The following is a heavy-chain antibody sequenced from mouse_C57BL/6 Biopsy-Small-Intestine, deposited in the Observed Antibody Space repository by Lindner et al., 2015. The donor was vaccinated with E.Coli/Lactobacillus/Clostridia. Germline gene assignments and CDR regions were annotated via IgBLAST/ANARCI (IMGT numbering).Heavy chain of an antibody. V-gene: IGHV1S61*01. Sequence: KFQGRVTMSRDTSTSTVYMELSRLTFDDSAVYYCAREYGAFDYWGQGTVVTVSS. CDR3: AREYGAFDY. D-gene: IGHD1-1*02. J-gene: IGHJ4*01.